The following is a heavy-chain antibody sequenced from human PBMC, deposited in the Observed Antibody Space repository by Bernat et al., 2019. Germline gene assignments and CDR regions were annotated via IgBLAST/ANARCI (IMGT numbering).Heavy chain of an antibody. CDR1: GGSISSSSYY. CDR3: AREISSAYYHFDY. Sequence: QLQLRESGPGLVKPSETLSLTCTVSGGSISSSSYYWGWIRQPPGKGLEWIGYFDYTGSTNYNPSLKSRVTISGDTSRNQFSLKLYSVTAADTAVYYCAREISSAYYHFDYWGQGILVTVSS. D-gene: IGHD6-19*01. J-gene: IGHJ4*02. V-gene: IGHV4-61*05. CDR2: FDYTGST.